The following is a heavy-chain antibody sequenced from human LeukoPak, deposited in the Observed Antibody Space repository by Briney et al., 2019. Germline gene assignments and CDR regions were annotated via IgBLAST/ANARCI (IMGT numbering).Heavy chain of an antibody. V-gene: IGHV4-39*07. J-gene: IGHJ4*02. CDR2: IYYSGST. D-gene: IGHD5-12*01. CDR3: ARVGYSGYEITGVFDY. CDR1: GGSVSSSSYY. Sequence: PSETLSLTCTVSGGSVSSSSYYWGWIRQPPGKGLEWIGSIYYSGSTYYNPSLKSRVTISVDTSKNQFSLKLSSVTAADTAVYYCARVGYSGYEITGVFDYWGQGTLVTVSS.